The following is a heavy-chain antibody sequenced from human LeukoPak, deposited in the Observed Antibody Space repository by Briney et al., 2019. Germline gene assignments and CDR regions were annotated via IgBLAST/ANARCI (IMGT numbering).Heavy chain of an antibody. D-gene: IGHD4-17*01. V-gene: IGHV4-31*03. CDR1: GGSISSGGYY. Sequence: SETLSLTCTVSGGSISSGGYYWSWIRQHPGKGLEWIGYIYYSGSTYYNPSLKSRVTISVDTSKNQFSLKLSSVTAADTAVYYCARGRGSTVTTDWFDPWGQGTLVTVSS. CDR2: IYYSGST. CDR3: ARGRGSTVTTDWFDP. J-gene: IGHJ5*02.